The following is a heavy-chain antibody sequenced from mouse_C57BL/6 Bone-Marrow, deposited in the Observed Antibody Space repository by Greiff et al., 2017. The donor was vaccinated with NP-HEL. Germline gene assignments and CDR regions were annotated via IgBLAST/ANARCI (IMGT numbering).Heavy chain of an antibody. Sequence: EVMLVESGAELVRPGASVKLSCTASGFNIKDDYMHWVKQRPEQGLEWIGWIDPENGDTEYASKFQGKATITADTSSNTAYLQLSSLTSEDTAVYYCTTGIYYGYDRPGMDAMDYWGQGTSVTVSS. J-gene: IGHJ4*01. V-gene: IGHV14-4*01. CDR3: TTGIYYGYDRPGMDAMDY. CDR1: GFNIKDDY. D-gene: IGHD2-2*01. CDR2: IDPENGDT.